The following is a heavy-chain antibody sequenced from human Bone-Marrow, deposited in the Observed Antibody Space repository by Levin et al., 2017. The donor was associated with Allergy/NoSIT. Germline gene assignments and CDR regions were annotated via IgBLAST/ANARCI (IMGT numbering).Heavy chain of an antibody. J-gene: IGHJ3*02. Sequence: SETLSLTCAVYGGSFSGYYWSWIRQPPGKGLEWIGEINHSGSTNYNPSLKSRVTISVDTSKNQFSLKLSSVTAADTAVYYCATSWGNHYYHTVGAKLMDAFDIWGQGTMVTVSS. V-gene: IGHV4-34*01. D-gene: IGHD1-26*01. CDR2: INHSGST. CDR3: ATSWGNHYYHTVGAKLMDAFDI. CDR1: GGSFSGYY.